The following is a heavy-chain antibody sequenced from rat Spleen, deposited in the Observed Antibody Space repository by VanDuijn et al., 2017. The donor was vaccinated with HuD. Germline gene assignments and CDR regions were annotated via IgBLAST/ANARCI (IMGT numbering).Heavy chain of an antibody. CDR1: GFILNNYG. V-gene: IGHV5-19*01. Sequence: EVQLVESGGGLVQPGRSLKLSCAASGFILNNYGMHWIRQAPTKGLEWVASISTSGGSTYYRDSVKGRFTVSRDNAKSTLYLQMDSLRSEDTATYYCARHDGGPLAYWGQGTLVTVSS. J-gene: IGHJ3*01. CDR2: ISTSGGST. CDR3: ARHDGGPLAY. D-gene: IGHD1-11*01.